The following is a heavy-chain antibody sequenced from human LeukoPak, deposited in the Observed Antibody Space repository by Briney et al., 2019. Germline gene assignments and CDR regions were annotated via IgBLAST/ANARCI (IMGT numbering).Heavy chain of an antibody. CDR3: AKNGEDYDSSGYYDFWFDP. Sequence: GGSLRLSCAASGFTFSSYAMSWVRQAPGKGLEWVSAISGSGGSTYYADSVKGRFTISRDNSKNTLYLQMNRLRAEDTAVYYCAKNGEDYDSSGYYDFWFDPWGQGALVTVSS. CDR1: GFTFSSYA. J-gene: IGHJ5*02. D-gene: IGHD3-22*01. V-gene: IGHV3-23*01. CDR2: ISGSGGST.